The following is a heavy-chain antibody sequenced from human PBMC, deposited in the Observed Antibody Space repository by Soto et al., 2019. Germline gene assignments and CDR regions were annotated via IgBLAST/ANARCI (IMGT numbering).Heavy chain of an antibody. V-gene: IGHV3-23*01. CDR1: GITISNYP. J-gene: IGHJ4*02. D-gene: IGHD3-22*01. CDR3: VKADGGYPSTAPH. CDR2: ISGSGDRT. Sequence: VQLLESGGGLVQPGGSLRLSCAASGITISNYPMSWVRQAPGKGLDWVSGISGSGDRTYYADSAKGRFTISKDISRNSLSLQLDSLGVEDTAVYLCVKADGGYPSTAPHWGQGTLVTVSS.